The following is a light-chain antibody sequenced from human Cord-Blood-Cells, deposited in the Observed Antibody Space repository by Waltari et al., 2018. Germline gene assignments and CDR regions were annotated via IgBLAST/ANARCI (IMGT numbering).Light chain of an antibody. CDR3: QTWGTGIHWV. CDR1: SEHSSYA. J-gene: IGLJ3*02. CDR2: LNSDGSH. V-gene: IGLV4-69*01. Sequence: QLVLTQSPSASASLGASVKLTCTLRSEHSSYAIAWHQQQPEKGPRYLMKLNSDGSHSKGDGIPDRFSGSSSGAERYLTISSLQSEDEADYYCQTWGTGIHWVFGGGTKLTVL.